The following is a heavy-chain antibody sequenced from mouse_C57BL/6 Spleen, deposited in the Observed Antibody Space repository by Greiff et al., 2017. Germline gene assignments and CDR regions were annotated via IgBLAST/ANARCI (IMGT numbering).Heavy chain of an antibody. Sequence: EVKLMESGGGLVQPGGSLKLSCAASGIDFSRYWMSWVRRAPGKGLEWIGEINPDSSTINYAPSLKDKFIISRDNAKNTLYLQMSKVRSEDTALYYCARGANYGSSYGNFFDYWGQGTTLTVSS. J-gene: IGHJ2*01. V-gene: IGHV4-1*01. D-gene: IGHD1-1*01. CDR1: GIDFSRYW. CDR2: INPDSSTI. CDR3: ARGANYGSSYGNFFDY.